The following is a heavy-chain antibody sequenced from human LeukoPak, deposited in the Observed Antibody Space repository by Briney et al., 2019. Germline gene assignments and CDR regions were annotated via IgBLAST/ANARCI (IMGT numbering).Heavy chain of an antibody. V-gene: IGHV3-9*01. CDR2: ISWNSGSI. CDR1: GFTFDDYA. Sequence: PGRSLRLSCAASGFTFDDYAMHWVRQAPGKGLEWVSGISWNSGSIGYADSVKGRFTISRDNSKNSLSLQMNSLSTEDTALYYCARVKIPGDYSYYYMDVWGKGTTVTVSS. J-gene: IGHJ6*03. CDR3: ARVKIPGDYSYYYMDV.